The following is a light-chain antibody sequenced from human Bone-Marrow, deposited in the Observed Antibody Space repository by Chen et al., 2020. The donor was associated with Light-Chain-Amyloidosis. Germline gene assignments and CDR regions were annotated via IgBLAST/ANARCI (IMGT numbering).Light chain of an antibody. CDR3: QSADSSGTYEVI. CDR2: RDT. CDR1: DLPTKY. Sequence: SYELTQPPSVSVSTGQTARITCSGDDLPTKYAYGYQQKPGQAPGLVIHRDTERPSGIAERFSGSSSGPTATLTISGVQAEAEADYLCQSADSSGTYEVIFGGGTKLTVL. J-gene: IGLJ2*01. V-gene: IGLV3-25*03.